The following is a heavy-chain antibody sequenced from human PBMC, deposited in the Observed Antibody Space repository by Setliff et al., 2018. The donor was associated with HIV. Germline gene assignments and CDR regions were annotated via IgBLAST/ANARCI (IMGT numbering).Heavy chain of an antibody. V-gene: IGHV4-31*03. CDR1: GVSIVSGGFY. CDR3: ARAGDCTEASCPKARFDP. CDR2: VYYTGKT. D-gene: IGHD2-8*02. Sequence: PSETLSLTCSVSGVSIVSGGFYYSWIRQHPGKGLEWLGTVYYTGKTYYNPSLQSRLTMSADTSKNQLYLKMNSVTAADTAVYYCARAGDCTEASCPKARFDPWGPGILVTVSS. J-gene: IGHJ5*02.